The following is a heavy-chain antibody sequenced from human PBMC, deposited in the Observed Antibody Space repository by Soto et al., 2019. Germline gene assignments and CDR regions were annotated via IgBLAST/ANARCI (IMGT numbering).Heavy chain of an antibody. Sequence: GASVKVSCKASGGTFNSYAISWVRQAPGQGLEWMGGIIPIFGTANYAQKFQGRVTITADESTSTAYMELSSLRSEDTAVYYCARARNDYYDSSGYYGDDAFDIWGQGTMVTVSS. CDR3: ARARNDYYDSSGYYGDDAFDI. V-gene: IGHV1-69*13. J-gene: IGHJ3*02. CDR2: IIPIFGTA. D-gene: IGHD3-22*01. CDR1: GGTFNSYA.